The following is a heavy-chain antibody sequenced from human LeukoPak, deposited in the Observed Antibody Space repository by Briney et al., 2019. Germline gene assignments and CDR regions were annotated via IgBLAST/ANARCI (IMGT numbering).Heavy chain of an antibody. CDR2: ISYDGSNK. V-gene: IGHV3-30*18. CDR3: AKKDPGSAFDI. D-gene: IGHD3-10*01. J-gene: IGHJ3*02. Sequence: GGSLRLSCAASGYTFSSYWMSWVRQAPGKGLEWVAVISYDGSNKYYADSVKGRFTISRDNSKNTLYLQMNSLRAEDTAVYYCAKKDPGSAFDIWGQGTMVAVSS. CDR1: GYTFSSYW.